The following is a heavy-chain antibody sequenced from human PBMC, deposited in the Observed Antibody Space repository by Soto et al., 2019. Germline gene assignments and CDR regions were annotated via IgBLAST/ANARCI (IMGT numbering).Heavy chain of an antibody. CDR1: GVSISSGGYY. J-gene: IGHJ4*02. V-gene: IGHV4-31*01. CDR3: ARAPYGGYFDF. D-gene: IGHD3-16*01. CDR2: IYHSGST. Sequence: QVQLQESGPGLVKPSQTLSLTCSVSGVSISSGGYYWSWIRQHPGKGVEWIGHIYHSGSTKYNPSLKSPPTISADTSKTPFSLKLNSVTAADTAVYYCARAPYGGYFDFWGQGTLVTVSS.